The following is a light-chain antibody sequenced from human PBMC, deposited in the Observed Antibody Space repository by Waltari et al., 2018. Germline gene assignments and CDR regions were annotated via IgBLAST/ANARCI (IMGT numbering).Light chain of an antibody. CDR2: CNT. CDR1: SPNIGAGYD. V-gene: IGLV1-40*01. Sequence: QSVLTQPPSVSGAPGQRVTISCTGSSPNIGAGYDVHWYQQLPGTAPKLRIYCNTNRPAGVPDRFSGSKSGTSASLAITGLQAGDEADYYCQSYDNSPYVIFGGGTKLTVL. CDR3: QSYDNSPYVI. J-gene: IGLJ2*01.